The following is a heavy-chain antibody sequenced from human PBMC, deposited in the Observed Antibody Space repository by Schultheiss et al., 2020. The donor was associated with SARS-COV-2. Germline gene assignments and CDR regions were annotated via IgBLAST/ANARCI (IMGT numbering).Heavy chain of an antibody. J-gene: IGHJ4*02. CDR1: GGSINNGGYY. CDR3: ARGIAAAGTKEFDY. V-gene: IGHV4-31*03. CDR2: IYYSGNT. D-gene: IGHD6-13*01. Sequence: SETLSLTCTVSGGSINNGGYYWSWIRQHPRKGLEWIGYIYYSGNTYFNPSLKSRVAISLDTSKNQFSLNLSSVTDADTAVYYCARGIAAAGTKEFDYWGQGTLVTVSS.